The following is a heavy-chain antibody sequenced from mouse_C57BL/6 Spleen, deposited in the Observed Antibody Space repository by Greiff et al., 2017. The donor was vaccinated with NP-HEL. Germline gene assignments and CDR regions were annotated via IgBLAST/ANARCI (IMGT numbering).Heavy chain of an antibody. CDR3: ARGDWIYAMDY. V-gene: IGHV5-17*01. D-gene: IGHD3-3*01. J-gene: IGHJ4*01. Sequence: EVKLMESGGGLVKPGGSLKLSCAASGFTFSDYGMHWVRQAPEKGLEWVAYISSGSSTIYYADTVKGRSTITRDNAKNTLFLQMTSLRSEDTAMYYCARGDWIYAMDYWGQGTSVTVSS. CDR1: GFTFSDYG. CDR2: ISSGSSTI.